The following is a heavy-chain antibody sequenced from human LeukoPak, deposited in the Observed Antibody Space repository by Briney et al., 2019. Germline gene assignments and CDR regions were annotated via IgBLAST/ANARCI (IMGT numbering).Heavy chain of an antibody. D-gene: IGHD5-12*01. CDR1: GGTFSSYA. CDR2: IIPILGIA. CDR3: ARVGGGYDSGGNNWFDP. Sequence: ASVKVSCKASGGTFSSYAISWVRQAPGQGLEWMGRIIPILGIANYAQKFQGRVTITADKSTSTAYMELRSLRSDDTAVYYCARVGGGYDSGGNNWFDPWGQGTLVTVSS. J-gene: IGHJ5*02. V-gene: IGHV1-69*04.